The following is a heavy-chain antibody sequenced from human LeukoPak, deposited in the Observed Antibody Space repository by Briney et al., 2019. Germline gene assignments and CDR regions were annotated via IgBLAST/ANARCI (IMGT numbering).Heavy chain of an antibody. CDR2: INHSGST. D-gene: IGHD4-23*01. CDR1: GGSFSGYY. CDR3: AGKGDYGGNSVSGSFDY. V-gene: IGHV4-34*01. Sequence: MPSETLSLTCAVYGGSFSGYYWSWIRQPPGKGLEWIGEINHSGSTNYNPSLKGRVTISVDTSKNQFSLKLSSVTAADTAVYYCAGKGDYGGNSVSGSFDYWGQGTLVTVSS. J-gene: IGHJ4*02.